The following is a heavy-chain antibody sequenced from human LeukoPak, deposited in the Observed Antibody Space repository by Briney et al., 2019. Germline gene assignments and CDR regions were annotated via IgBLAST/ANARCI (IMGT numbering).Heavy chain of an antibody. Sequence: KSSETLSLTCAVSGGSISGSNWWSWVRQPPGKGLEWIGEIYHSGSTNCNPSLKSRVTISVDKSKNQFSLKLSSVTAADTAVYYCARHGVRSSTSPRSYYYYYYMDVWGKGTTVTVSS. CDR3: ARHGVRSSTSPRSYYYYYYMDV. CDR1: GGSISGSNW. D-gene: IGHD2-2*01. V-gene: IGHV4-4*02. CDR2: IYHSGST. J-gene: IGHJ6*03.